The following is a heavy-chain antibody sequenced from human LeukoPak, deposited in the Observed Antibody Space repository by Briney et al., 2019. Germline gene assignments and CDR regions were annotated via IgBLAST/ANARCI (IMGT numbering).Heavy chain of an antibody. J-gene: IGHJ4*02. Sequence: GGSLRLSCAASGFTFSSYSMNWVRKAPGKGLEWGSSISSSSSYIYYADSVKGRFTISRDNAKNSLYLQMNSLRAEDTAVYYCARDQLAYYDFWSGYYTGEWGQGTLVTVSS. CDR1: GFTFSSYS. CDR2: ISSSSSYI. V-gene: IGHV3-21*01. D-gene: IGHD3-3*01. CDR3: ARDQLAYYDFWSGYYTGE.